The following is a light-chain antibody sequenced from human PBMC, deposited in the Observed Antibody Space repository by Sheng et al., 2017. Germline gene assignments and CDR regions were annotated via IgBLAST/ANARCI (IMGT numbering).Light chain of an antibody. J-gene: IGKJ4*02. Sequence: DIQLTQSPSSLSASVGERVTITCRASQGIYNYLAWYQQKPGKVPKLLIYAASTLQSGVPSRFSGSGSGTDYTLTISGLQPEDFATYYCQQYYDHPPLTFGGGTKVEIK. CDR2: AAS. CDR3: QQYYDHPPLT. V-gene: IGKV1-27*01. CDR1: QGIYNY.